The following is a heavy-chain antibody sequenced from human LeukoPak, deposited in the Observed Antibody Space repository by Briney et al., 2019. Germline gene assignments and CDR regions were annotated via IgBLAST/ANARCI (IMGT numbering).Heavy chain of an antibody. V-gene: IGHV3-21*01. CDR1: GFTFSSYS. D-gene: IGHD3-22*01. CDR2: ISSSGTYI. J-gene: IGHJ4*02. Sequence: PGGSLRLSCGASGFTFSSYSINWVRQAPGKGLEWVSSISSSGTYIYYADSLKGRFTISRDNAKNSLYLQMSSLRAEDTAVYYCAREGYDSSGSLDYWGQGTLVTVSS. CDR3: AREGYDSSGSLDY.